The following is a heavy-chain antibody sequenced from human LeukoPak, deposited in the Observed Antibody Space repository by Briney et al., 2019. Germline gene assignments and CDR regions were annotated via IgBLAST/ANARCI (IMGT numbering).Heavy chain of an antibody. Sequence: SETLSLTCTVSGDSISSYYWSWIRQPPGKGLEWVGYIYNSGNTNYNPSLKSRVTISVDTSKNQFSLKLTSVTAADTAVYYCARERCTSATCFFDYWGQGTLVTVSS. J-gene: IGHJ4*02. CDR3: ARERCTSATCFFDY. D-gene: IGHD2-2*01. CDR2: IYNSGNT. V-gene: IGHV4-59*01. CDR1: GDSISSYY.